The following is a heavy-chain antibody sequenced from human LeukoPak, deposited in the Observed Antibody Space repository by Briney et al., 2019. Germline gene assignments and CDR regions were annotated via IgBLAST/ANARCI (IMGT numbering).Heavy chain of an antibody. V-gene: IGHV3-30*02. CDR3: AKGGIVAYLYFFDY. CDR1: GFTFSSYD. D-gene: IGHD3-22*01. CDR2: IRYDGSNK. Sequence: GGSLRLSCAASGFTFSSYDMHWVRQAPGRGLEWVAFIRYDGSNKYYADSVKGRFTISRDNSKNTLYLQMNSLRAEDTAIYYCAKGGIVAYLYFFDYWGQGTLVTVSS. J-gene: IGHJ4*02.